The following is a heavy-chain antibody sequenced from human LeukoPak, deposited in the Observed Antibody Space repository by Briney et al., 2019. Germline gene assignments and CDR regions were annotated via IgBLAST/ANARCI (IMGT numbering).Heavy chain of an antibody. CDR2: ISTSSSII. Sequence: PGGSLRLSCAASGFTFSDYFMSWIRQAPGKGLEWVSYISTSSSIIYYADSVKGRFTISRDNTKNSLFLQMNSLRAEDTAVYYCATVTHYYDSRTFDPWGQGTLVTVSS. V-gene: IGHV3-11*01. CDR3: ATVTHYYDSRTFDP. CDR1: GFTFSDYF. J-gene: IGHJ5*02. D-gene: IGHD3-22*01.